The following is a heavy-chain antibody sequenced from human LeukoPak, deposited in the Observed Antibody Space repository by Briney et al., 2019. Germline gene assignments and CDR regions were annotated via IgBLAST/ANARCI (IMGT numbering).Heavy chain of an antibody. CDR3: TSHYSDAVGYYPSDH. D-gene: IGHD3-22*01. V-gene: IGHV3-73*01. Sequence: PGGSLRLSCTASGFSLSGSSMHWVRQASGKGLEWVGRIKTKSDAFATAYIASVKGRFTISRDDSKNTAYLQMSSLKPEDTAIYYCTSHYSDAVGYYPSDHWGQGTLVTVSS. CDR1: GFSLSGSS. CDR2: IKTKSDAFAT. J-gene: IGHJ4*02.